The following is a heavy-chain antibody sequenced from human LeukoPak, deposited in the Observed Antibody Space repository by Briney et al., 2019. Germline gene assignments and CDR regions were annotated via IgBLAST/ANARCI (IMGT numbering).Heavy chain of an antibody. Sequence: PGGSLRLSCAASGFTFSSNYMSWVRQAPGKGLEGVSVIYSGGSTYYSDSVKGRFTISRDNSKNTLYLQMNSLRAEDTAVYYCARGGVHYWNPRYWGQGTLVTVSS. CDR2: IYSGGST. J-gene: IGHJ4*02. CDR1: GFTFSSNY. D-gene: IGHD1-1*01. V-gene: IGHV3-53*01. CDR3: ARGGVHYWNPRY.